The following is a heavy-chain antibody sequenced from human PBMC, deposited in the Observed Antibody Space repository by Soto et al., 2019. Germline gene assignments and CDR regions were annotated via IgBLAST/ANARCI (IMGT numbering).Heavy chain of an antibody. V-gene: IGHV1-18*01. CDR3: ARVNRYYDRSGYYY. Sequence: ASVKVSCKASGYTFTSYGISWVRQAPGQGLEWMGWISAYNGNTNYAQKLQGRVTMTTDTSTSTAYMELRSLRSDDTAVYYCARVNRYYDRSGYYYWGQGTLVTVSS. CDR1: GYTFTSYG. CDR2: ISAYNGNT. D-gene: IGHD3-22*01. J-gene: IGHJ4*02.